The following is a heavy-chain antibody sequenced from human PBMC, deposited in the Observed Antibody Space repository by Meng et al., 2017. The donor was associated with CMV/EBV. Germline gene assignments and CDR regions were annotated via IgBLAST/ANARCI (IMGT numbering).Heavy chain of an antibody. CDR2: ISAYNGNT. CDR1: GYTFTSYG. D-gene: IGHD3-10*01. Sequence: ASVKVSCKASGYTFTSYGISWVRQAPGQGLEWMGWISAYNGNTNYAKKLQGRVTMTTDTSTSTAYMELRSLRSDDTAVYYCASSAGGHYYYYGMDVWGQGTTVIVSS. V-gene: IGHV1-18*01. J-gene: IGHJ6*02. CDR3: ASSAGGHYYYYGMDV.